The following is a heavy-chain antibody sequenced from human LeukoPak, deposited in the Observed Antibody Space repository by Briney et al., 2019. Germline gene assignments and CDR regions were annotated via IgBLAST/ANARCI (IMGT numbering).Heavy chain of an antibody. CDR3: ARGTMVNYSDP. Sequence: QPGGSLRLSCAASGFTFSSYWMHWVRQAPGKGLVCVSRINSDGSSTVYADSVKGRFTISRDNAKNTLYLQMNSLRADGTAVYYCARGTMVNYSDPWGQGTLVTVSS. V-gene: IGHV3-74*01. CDR2: INSDGSST. D-gene: IGHD4/OR15-4a*01. CDR1: GFTFSSYW. J-gene: IGHJ5*02.